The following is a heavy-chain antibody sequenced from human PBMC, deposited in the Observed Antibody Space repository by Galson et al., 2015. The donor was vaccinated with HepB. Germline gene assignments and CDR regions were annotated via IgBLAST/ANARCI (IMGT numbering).Heavy chain of an antibody. D-gene: IGHD6-13*01. Sequence: SETLSLTCTVSGGSISGSSYYWGWIRQPPGKGLEWIGSIFHSGTTYYNPSLKSRVGISIDRSKNHFSLKLASVTAADTAVYYCASFTAATVFDAFDIWGQGTLVSVSS. J-gene: IGHJ3*02. CDR2: IFHSGTT. CDR1: GGSISGSSYY. CDR3: ASFTAATVFDAFDI. V-gene: IGHV4-39*02.